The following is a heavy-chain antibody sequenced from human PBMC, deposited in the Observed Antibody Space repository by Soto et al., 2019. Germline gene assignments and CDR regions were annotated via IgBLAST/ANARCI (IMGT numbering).Heavy chain of an antibody. D-gene: IGHD6-13*01. CDR3: ARLRSDGYGSSWPVSDY. J-gene: IGHJ4*02. Sequence: PSETLSLTCTVSGGSISSYYWSWIRQPPGKGLEWIGYIYYSGSTNYNPSLKSRVTISVDTSKNQFSLKLSSVTAADTAVYYCARLRSDGYGSSWPVSDYWGQGTLVTVSS. CDR1: GGSISSYY. CDR2: IYYSGST. V-gene: IGHV4-59*01.